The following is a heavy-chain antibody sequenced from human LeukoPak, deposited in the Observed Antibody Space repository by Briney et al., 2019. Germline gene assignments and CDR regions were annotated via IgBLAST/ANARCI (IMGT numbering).Heavy chain of an antibody. CDR1: GFTFGTYG. CDR3: GRERNFYYMDV. CDR2: ITNDGTT. Sequence: GGSLRLSCVASGFTFGTYGMHWVRQGPEKGRVWVEGITNDGTTGYADSVKGRFTISRDSAKSTVYLQMNSLSSEDTAVYYCGRERNFYYMDVWGKGTTVTVSS. V-gene: IGHV3-74*01. J-gene: IGHJ6*03.